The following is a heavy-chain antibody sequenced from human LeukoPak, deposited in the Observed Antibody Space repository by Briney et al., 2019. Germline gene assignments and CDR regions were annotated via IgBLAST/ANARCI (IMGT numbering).Heavy chain of an antibody. CDR2: ISSTVSTT. Sequence: SLRLSCAASGFTFNNYYMSWIRQAPGKGLEWISYISSTVSTTYYADSVKGRFTISRDNAKNSLYLQMNSLRAEDTAVYYCAREGGYYHLDYWGQGTLVTVSS. D-gene: IGHD3-22*01. CDR3: AREGGYYHLDY. J-gene: IGHJ4*02. CDR1: GFTFNNYY. V-gene: IGHV3-11*01.